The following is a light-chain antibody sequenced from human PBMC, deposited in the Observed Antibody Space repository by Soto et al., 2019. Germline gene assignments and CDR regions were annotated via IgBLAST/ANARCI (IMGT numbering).Light chain of an antibody. CDR3: CSYAGSYTFARNV. Sequence: QSVLTQPRSVSGSPGQSVTISCTGTSSDVAIYNYISWYQQHPREAPKRMIHDVSERPSGVPDRFSGSKSGNTASLTISGLQAEDEADYYCCSYAGSYTFARNVFGTGTKLTVL. V-gene: IGLV2-11*01. J-gene: IGLJ1*01. CDR1: SSDVAIYNY. CDR2: DVS.